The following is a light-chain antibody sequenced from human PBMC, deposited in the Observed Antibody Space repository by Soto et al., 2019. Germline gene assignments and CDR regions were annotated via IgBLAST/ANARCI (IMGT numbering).Light chain of an antibody. CDR1: SSNIGSKT. J-gene: IGLJ1*01. CDR2: ANN. CDR3: AACDDSRNGYV. Sequence: QSVLTQPPSASGNPGQRDTISCSRSSSNIGSKTVKWHQQLPGTAPKLLIPANNQRPSGVSGRFSGSKSGTSVSLAISWLQCEEADYYGAACDDSRNGYVFGTGTKVTVL. V-gene: IGLV1-44*01.